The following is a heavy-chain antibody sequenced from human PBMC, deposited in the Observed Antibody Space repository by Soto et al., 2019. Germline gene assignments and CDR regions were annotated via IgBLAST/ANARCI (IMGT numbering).Heavy chain of an antibody. CDR2: IFHDGTA. CDR3: ARLVYDTRLNYMYFDF. D-gene: IGHD3-10*01. V-gene: IGHV4-4*01. J-gene: IGHJ4*02. Sequence: PAANRSRTWAVSGVSLTSGNWWTCVRQSPQRGLEYIGEIFHDGTANYYPSFERRVAMSVDTSRNQFSLKLTSVTAADTAVYFYARLVYDTRLNYMYFDFWGPGTLVTVSS. CDR1: GVSLTSGNW.